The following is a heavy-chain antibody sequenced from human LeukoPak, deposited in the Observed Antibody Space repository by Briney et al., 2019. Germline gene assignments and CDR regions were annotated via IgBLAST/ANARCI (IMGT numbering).Heavy chain of an antibody. CDR1: GFTVSSNY. J-gene: IGHJ4*02. Sequence: PGGSLRLSCAASGFTVSSNYMSWVRQAPGKGLEWVSVIYSGGSTYYADSVKGRFTISRDNSRNTLYLQMNSLRAEDTAVYYCARADAAAPYYFGYWGQGTLLTVSS. CDR3: ARADAAAPYYFGY. D-gene: IGHD2-15*01. V-gene: IGHV3-66*01. CDR2: IYSGGST.